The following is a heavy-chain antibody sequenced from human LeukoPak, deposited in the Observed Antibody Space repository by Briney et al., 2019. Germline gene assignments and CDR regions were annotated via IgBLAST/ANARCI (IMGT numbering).Heavy chain of an antibody. V-gene: IGHV1-24*01. CDR2: FDPEDGET. J-gene: IGHJ4*02. Sequence: ASVKVSCKVSGYTLTELSMHWVRQAPGKGLEWMGGFDPEDGETIYAQKFQGRVTMTEDTSTDTAYMELSSLRSEDTAVYYCATRSVGVDSSGYPFDCWGQGTLVTVSS. CDR3: ATRSVGVDSSGYPFDC. CDR1: GYTLTELS. D-gene: IGHD3-22*01.